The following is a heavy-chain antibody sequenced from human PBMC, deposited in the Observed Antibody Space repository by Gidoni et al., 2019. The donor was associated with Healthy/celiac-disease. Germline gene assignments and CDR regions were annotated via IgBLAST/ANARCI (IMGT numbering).Heavy chain of an antibody. CDR1: GGSISISSYY. J-gene: IGHJ3*02. Sequence: QLQLQESGPGLVKPSETLSLTCTVSGGSISISSYYWGWIRQPPGKGLEWIGSIYYSGSTYYNPSLKSRVTISVDTSKNQFSLKLSSVTAADTAVYYCARRGLELLGVEAFDIWGQGTMVTVSS. D-gene: IGHD1-26*01. CDR3: ARRGLELLGVEAFDI. V-gene: IGHV4-39*01. CDR2: IYYSGST.